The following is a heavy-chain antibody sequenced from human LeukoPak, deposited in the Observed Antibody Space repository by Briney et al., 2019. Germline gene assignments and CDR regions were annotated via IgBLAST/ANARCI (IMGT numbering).Heavy chain of an antibody. V-gene: IGHV4-61*02. CDR1: GGSISSSTDY. CDR2: IYTSGST. CDR3: ARRSGSYYNGFDY. D-gene: IGHD3-10*01. Sequence: SETLSLTCTVSGGSISSSTDYWGWIRQPAGKGLEWIGRIYTSGSTNYNPSLKRRVTISIDTSKNQFSLKLRSVTAADTAVYYCARRSGSYYNGFDYWGQGTLVTVSS. J-gene: IGHJ4*02.